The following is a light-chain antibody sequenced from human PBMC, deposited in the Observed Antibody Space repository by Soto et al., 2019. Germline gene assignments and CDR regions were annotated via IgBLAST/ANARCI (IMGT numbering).Light chain of an antibody. CDR2: EGS. CDR1: SSDVGSYNL. V-gene: IGLV2-23*01. CDR3: CSYAGSSTHVV. Sequence: QSALTQPASVSGSPGQSITISCTGTSSDVGSYNLVSWYQQHPGKAPKLMIYEGSKRPSGVSNRFSGSKSGNTASLTISGLQAEDEADYYCCSYAGSSTHVVFGGGTKLRP. J-gene: IGLJ2*01.